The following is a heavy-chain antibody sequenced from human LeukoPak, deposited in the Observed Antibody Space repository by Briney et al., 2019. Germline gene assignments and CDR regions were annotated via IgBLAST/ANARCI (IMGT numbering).Heavy chain of an antibody. J-gene: IGHJ4*02. CDR1: GITNYW. V-gene: IGHV3-7*01. Sequence: PVESLRLSCVGSGITNYWMTWVRQAPGKGLESVANINKDSGERYYLDSVKGRFTISRDNTKSSLFLQMNSLRVEDTGIYYCATDLNWVAYWGQGARVTVSS. CDR2: INKDSGER. CDR3: ATDLNWVAY. D-gene: IGHD3-16*01.